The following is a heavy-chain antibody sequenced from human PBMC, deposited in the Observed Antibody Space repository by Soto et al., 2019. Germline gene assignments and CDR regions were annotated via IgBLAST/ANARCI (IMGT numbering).Heavy chain of an antibody. CDR1: GGSISSSSYY. CDR2: IYYSGST. V-gene: IGHV4-39*01. CDR3: ASTSTVTRRTFDI. D-gene: IGHD4-17*01. Sequence: QLQLQESGPGLVKPSETLSLTCTVSGGSISSSSYYWGWIRQPPGKGLEWIGSIYYSGSTYYNPSLKSRVTISEDTSKNQFSLKLSSVTAADTAVYYCASTSTVTRRTFDIWGQGTMVTVSS. J-gene: IGHJ3*02.